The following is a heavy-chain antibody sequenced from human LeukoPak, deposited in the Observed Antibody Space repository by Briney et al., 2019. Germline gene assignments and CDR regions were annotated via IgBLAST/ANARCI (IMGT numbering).Heavy chain of an antibody. Sequence: HPGGSLRLSCAASGFIFSNYGMHWVRQAPGKGLEWVALTWYDESNKYYADSVKGRFTISRDNSKNTLYLQMNSLRAEDTAVYYCARDLWCGADCYGTFDIWGQGTMVSVSS. J-gene: IGHJ3*02. CDR3: ARDLWCGADCYGTFDI. CDR1: GFIFSNYG. D-gene: IGHD2-21*02. CDR2: TWYDESNK. V-gene: IGHV3-33*01.